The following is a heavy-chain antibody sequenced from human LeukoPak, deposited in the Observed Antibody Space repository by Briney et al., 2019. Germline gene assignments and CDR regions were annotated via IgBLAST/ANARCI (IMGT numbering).Heavy chain of an antibody. CDR3: ARGPHPYSSGWRTNGFDP. J-gene: IGHJ5*02. Sequence: ASVKVSCKASGYTFTGYYMHWVRQAPGQGLEWMGWINPNSGGTNYAQKFQGWVTMTRDTSISTAYMELSRLRSDDTAVYYCARGPHPYSSGWRTNGFDPWGQGTLVTVSS. D-gene: IGHD6-19*01. CDR2: INPNSGGT. V-gene: IGHV1-2*04. CDR1: GYTFTGYY.